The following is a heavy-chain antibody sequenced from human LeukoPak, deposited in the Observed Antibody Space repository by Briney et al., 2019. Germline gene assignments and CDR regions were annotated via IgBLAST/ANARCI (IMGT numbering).Heavy chain of an antibody. V-gene: IGHV3-48*01. CDR3: ARDEGFGI. CDR2: ITLSRSTI. Sequence: PGESLRHSCAASGFTFSNYNMHWVRQAPGKGLEWVSYITLSRSTIYYADSVEGRFTISRDNARNSLYLQMNSLRAEDTAVYYCARDEGFGIWGQGTMVTVSS. D-gene: IGHD3-10*01. J-gene: IGHJ3*02. CDR1: GFTFSNYN.